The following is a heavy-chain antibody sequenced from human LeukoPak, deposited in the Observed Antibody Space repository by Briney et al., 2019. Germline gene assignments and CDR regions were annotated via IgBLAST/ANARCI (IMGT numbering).Heavy chain of an antibody. CDR3: ARQLHYDSGIVGTDY. D-gene: IGHD3-10*01. CDR2: IYPGDSDT. J-gene: IGHJ4*02. V-gene: IGHV5-51*01. Sequence: GESLKISCKVSGYSFTSYWIGWVRQMPGKGLEWMGIIYPGDSDTRYSPSFQGQVTISADKSISTAYLQWSSLKASDTAMYYCARQLHYDSGIVGTDYWGQGTLVTVSS. CDR1: GYSFTSYW.